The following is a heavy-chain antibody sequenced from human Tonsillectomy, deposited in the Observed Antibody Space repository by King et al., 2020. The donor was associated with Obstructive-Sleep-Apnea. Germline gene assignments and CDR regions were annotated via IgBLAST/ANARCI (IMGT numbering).Heavy chain of an antibody. D-gene: IGHD6-19*01. CDR3: ARDFSSGWFDAFDI. CDR1: GGSISNSSYY. V-gene: IGHV4-39*07. Sequence: QLQESGPGLVKPSETLSLTCTVSGGSISNSSYYWGWIRQPPGKGLEWIGSIYYSGSTYYNPSLKSRVTISVDTSKNQFSLKLSSVTAADTAVYYCARDFSSGWFDAFDIWGQGTMVTVSS. CDR2: IYYSGST. J-gene: IGHJ3*02.